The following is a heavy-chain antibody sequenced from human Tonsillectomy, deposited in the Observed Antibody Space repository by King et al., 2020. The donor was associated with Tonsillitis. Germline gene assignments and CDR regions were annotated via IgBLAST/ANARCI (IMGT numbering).Heavy chain of an antibody. V-gene: IGHV3-30-3*01. CDR2: ISYDGSTK. CDR3: AIQHYYDSSGYYGPPLFDY. J-gene: IGHJ4*02. D-gene: IGHD3-22*01. Sequence: VQLVESGGGVVQPGRSLRLSCAASGFTFSSSAMHWVLQAPGKGLQWVAVISYDGSTKYYADSVKGRFTNSRDNSKNTQYLQMNSLRAEDTAVYYCAIQHYYDSSGYYGPPLFDYWGQGTLVTVSS. CDR1: GFTFSSSA.